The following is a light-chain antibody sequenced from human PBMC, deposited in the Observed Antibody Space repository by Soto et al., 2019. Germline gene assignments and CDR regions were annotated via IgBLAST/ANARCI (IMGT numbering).Light chain of an antibody. CDR1: QSVSSN. CDR2: DIS. Sequence: EIVMTQSPATLSVSPGERATLSCRASQSVSSNLAWYQQKPGQAPSLLIYDISARATGSTARFSGSGSRTEFTLTISSLPSEDFAVYYCQQYNGWPVTFGGGTKVEIK. CDR3: QQYNGWPVT. J-gene: IGKJ4*01. V-gene: IGKV3D-15*01.